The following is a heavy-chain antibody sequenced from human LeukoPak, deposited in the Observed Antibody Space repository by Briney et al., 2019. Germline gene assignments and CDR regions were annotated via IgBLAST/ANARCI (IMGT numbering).Heavy chain of an antibody. CDR1: GYTFTSYG. CDR2: ISAYNGNT. J-gene: IGHJ3*02. V-gene: IGHV1-18*01. Sequence: ASVKVSCKASGYTFTSYGISWVRQAPGQGLEWMGWISAYNGNTNYAQKLQGRVTMTTDTSTSTAYMELRSLRSDDTAVYYCARDYRGYDSSDAFDIWGQGTMVTVSS. CDR3: ARDYRGYDSSDAFDI. D-gene: IGHD5-12*01.